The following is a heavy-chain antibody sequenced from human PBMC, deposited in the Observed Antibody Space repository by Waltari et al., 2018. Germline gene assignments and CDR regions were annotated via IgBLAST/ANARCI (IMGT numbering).Heavy chain of an antibody. CDR1: GYTFTSYY. D-gene: IGHD5-12*01. CDR3: ARGQGRENIVATIDY. V-gene: IGHV1-46*01. J-gene: IGHJ4*02. CDR2: INPSGGST. Sequence: QVQLVQSGAEVKKPGASVKVSCKASGYTFTSYYMHWVRQAPGQGLEWMGIINPSGGSTSYAQKFQGRVTMTRDTSTSTVYMELSSLRSEDTAVYYCARGQGRENIVATIDYWGQGTLVIVSS.